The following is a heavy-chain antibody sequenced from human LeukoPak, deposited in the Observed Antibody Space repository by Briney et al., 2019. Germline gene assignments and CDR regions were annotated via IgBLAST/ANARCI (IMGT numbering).Heavy chain of an antibody. J-gene: IGHJ4*02. D-gene: IGHD2-15*01. V-gene: IGHV3-23*01. Sequence: GGSLRLSCAASGFTFSSYGMNWVRQAPGKGLEWVSVISGSGSITYYADSVKGRFTISRDNSKNTLYLQMNSLRAEDTAVYYCARGVVVVAATFDYWGQGTLVTVSS. CDR2: ISGSGSIT. CDR3: ARGVVVVAATFDY. CDR1: GFTFSSYG.